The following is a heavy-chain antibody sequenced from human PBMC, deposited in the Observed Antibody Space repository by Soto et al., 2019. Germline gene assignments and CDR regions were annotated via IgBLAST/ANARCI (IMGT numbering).Heavy chain of an antibody. V-gene: IGHV3-23*01. CDR1: GFTFNTYD. CDR2: IATTGETT. J-gene: IGHJ4*01. Sequence: EVQLLESGGGLVQPGGSLRLSCAASGFTFNTYDMSWVRQAPGTGLEWVSSIATTGETTFYADSVRGRFTISRDNSKNTLFLQIHTLRADDTAICYSVRHWGGWGHGTLVTVSS. CDR3: VRHWGG. D-gene: IGHD2-21*01.